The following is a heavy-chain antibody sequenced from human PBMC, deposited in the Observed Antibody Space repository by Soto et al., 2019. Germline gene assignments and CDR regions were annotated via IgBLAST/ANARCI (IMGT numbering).Heavy chain of an antibody. CDR1: GFTFSSYA. CDR2: ISYDGSNK. CDR3: ASSTTAMGPYYFDY. J-gene: IGHJ4*02. D-gene: IGHD5-18*01. V-gene: IGHV3-30-3*01. Sequence: QVQLVESGGGVVQPGRSLRLSCAASGFTFSSYAMHWVRQAPGKGLEWVAVISYDGSNKYYADSVKGRFTISRDNSKNTLYLQMNSLRAEDTAVYYWASSTTAMGPYYFDYWGQGTLVTVSS.